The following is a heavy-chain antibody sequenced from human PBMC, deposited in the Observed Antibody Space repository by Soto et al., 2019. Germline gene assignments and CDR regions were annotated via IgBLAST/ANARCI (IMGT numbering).Heavy chain of an antibody. Sequence: SETLSLTCAVYGGSFSGYYWSWIRQPPGKGLEWIGEVNHSGSTNYNPSLKSRVTISVDTSKNQFSLKLSSVTAADTAVYYCARVGAAAGRKGGWFDPWGQGTLVTVSS. CDR2: VNHSGST. V-gene: IGHV4-34*01. CDR1: GGSFSGYY. D-gene: IGHD6-13*01. CDR3: ARVGAAAGRKGGWFDP. J-gene: IGHJ5*02.